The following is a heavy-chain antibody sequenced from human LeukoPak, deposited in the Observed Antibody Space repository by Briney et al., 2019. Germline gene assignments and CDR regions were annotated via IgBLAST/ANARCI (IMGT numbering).Heavy chain of an antibody. CDR3: ARKGVVVVPGRGVYNWFDP. CDR1: GYTFTRYF. V-gene: IGHV1-2*02. J-gene: IGHJ5*02. Sequence: GASVPVSCKASGYTFTRYFMHWLRPAPAQGLAWMGWINPKCGGENYAQKFQGRVTMTRDTSISTAYMELSRLRSDDTAVNYWARKGVVVVPGRGVYNWFDPSGQGTLVTVSS. D-gene: IGHD2-2*01. CDR2: INPKCGGE.